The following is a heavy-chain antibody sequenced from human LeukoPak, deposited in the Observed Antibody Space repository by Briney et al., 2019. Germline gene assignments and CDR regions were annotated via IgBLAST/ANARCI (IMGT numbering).Heavy chain of an antibody. J-gene: IGHJ4*02. Sequence: GASVKVSCKTSGFSFATYGFCWVRQAPGDGLEWMGWISANTGKTSYAQKFQDRVTMTTDTSTTTAFMELRGLRLGDTAVYFCAKVSGDRMDYWGQGTLVTVSS. CDR1: GFSFATYG. CDR2: ISANTGKT. V-gene: IGHV1-18*01. CDR3: AKVSGDRMDY.